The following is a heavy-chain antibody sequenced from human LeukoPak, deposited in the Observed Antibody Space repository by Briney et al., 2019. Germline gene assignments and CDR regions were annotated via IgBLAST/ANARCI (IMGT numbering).Heavy chain of an antibody. J-gene: IGHJ4*02. V-gene: IGHV3-11*01. CDR1: GFTFTDYY. CDR2: MSSRGYPI. CDR3: ARVGIALAGPFDY. Sequence: GGSLRLSCLASGFTFTDYYMSWIRQAPGKGLEWISYMSSRGYPIYYADSVKGRLTISRDNAKNTPYLQMHSLRADDTAVYFCARVGIALAGPFDYWGQGTLVTVSS. D-gene: IGHD2-21*01.